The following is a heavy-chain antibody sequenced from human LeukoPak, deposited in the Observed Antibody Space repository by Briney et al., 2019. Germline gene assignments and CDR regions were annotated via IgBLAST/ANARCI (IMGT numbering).Heavy chain of an antibody. CDR1: GYTFTGYY. CDR2: ISPTSGGT. D-gene: IGHD6-6*01. CDR3: ARDSSGNTYYYYYYMDV. V-gene: IGHV1-2*02. Sequence: GASVKVSCKASGYTFTGYYMHWVRQAPGQGLEWMGWISPTSGGTNYAQKFQGRVTMTRDTSISTAYMELRRLRSDDTAVYYCARDSSGNTYYYYYYMDVWGKGTTVTVSS. J-gene: IGHJ6*03.